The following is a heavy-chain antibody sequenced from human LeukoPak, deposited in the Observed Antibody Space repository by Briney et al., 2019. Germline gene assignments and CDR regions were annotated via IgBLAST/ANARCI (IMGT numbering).Heavy chain of an antibody. CDR3: AKHQGD. D-gene: IGHD3-16*01. CDR1: GFTFSSYG. Sequence: GGSLRLSCAASGFTFSSYGMHWVRQVPGKGLEWVAVISYDGSNKYYADSVKGRFTISRDNSKNTLYLQMNSLRAEDTAVYYCAKHQGDWGQGTLVTVSS. J-gene: IGHJ4*02. CDR2: ISYDGSNK. V-gene: IGHV3-30*18.